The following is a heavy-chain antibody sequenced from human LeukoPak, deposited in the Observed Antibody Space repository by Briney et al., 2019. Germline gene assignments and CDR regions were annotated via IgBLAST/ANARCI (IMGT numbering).Heavy chain of an antibody. V-gene: IGHV3-30*01. D-gene: IGHD1-26*01. J-gene: IGHJ4*02. CDR1: GFTFSHYA. CDR2: ISYDGSHQ. Sequence: QAGGSLRLSCAASGFTFSHYAMHWVRQAQGKGLEWVAVISYDGSHQYSADSVKGRLSISRDNSRHTLYLQMNSLRPEDTAVYYCARARNGTLKYWGQGTLVTVSS. CDR3: ARARNGTLKY.